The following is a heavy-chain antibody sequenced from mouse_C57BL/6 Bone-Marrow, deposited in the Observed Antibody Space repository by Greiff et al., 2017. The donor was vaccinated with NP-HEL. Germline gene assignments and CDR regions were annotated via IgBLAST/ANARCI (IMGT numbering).Heavy chain of an antibody. CDR3: ARDYNYYGSSYPRDY. J-gene: IGHJ4*01. CDR1: GYTFTDYY. Sequence: EVQLQQSGPELVKPGASVKISCKASGYTFTDYYMNWVKQSHGKSLEWIGDINPNNGGTSYNQKFKGKATLTVDKSSSTAYMELRSLTSEDSAVYYCARDYNYYGSSYPRDYWGQGTSVTVSS. V-gene: IGHV1-26*01. CDR2: INPNNGGT. D-gene: IGHD1-1*01.